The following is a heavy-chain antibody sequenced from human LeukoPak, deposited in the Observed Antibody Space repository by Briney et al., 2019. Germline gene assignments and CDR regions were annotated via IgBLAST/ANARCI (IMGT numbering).Heavy chain of an antibody. Sequence: GGSLRLSFAASGFTFSSYAMSWVRQAPGKGLEWVSAISGSGGSTYYADSVKGRFTISRDNSKNTLYLQMNSLRAEDTAVYYCAKVGRVQLWYTDYWGQGTLVTVSS. D-gene: IGHD5-18*01. CDR1: GFTFSSYA. CDR2: ISGSGGST. J-gene: IGHJ4*02. CDR3: AKVGRVQLWYTDY. V-gene: IGHV3-23*01.